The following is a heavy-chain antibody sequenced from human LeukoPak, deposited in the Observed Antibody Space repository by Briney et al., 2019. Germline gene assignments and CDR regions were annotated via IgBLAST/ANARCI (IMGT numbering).Heavy chain of an antibody. J-gene: IGHJ6*02. D-gene: IGHD2-2*01. Sequence: GASVKVSCKASGYTFTSYGISWVRQAPGQGLEWMGWISAYNGNTNYAQKLQGRVTMTAGTSTSTAYMELRSLRSDDTAVYYCARSDIVVVPAIYGMDVWGQGTTVTVSS. CDR1: GYTFTSYG. CDR3: ARSDIVVVPAIYGMDV. V-gene: IGHV1-18*01. CDR2: ISAYNGNT.